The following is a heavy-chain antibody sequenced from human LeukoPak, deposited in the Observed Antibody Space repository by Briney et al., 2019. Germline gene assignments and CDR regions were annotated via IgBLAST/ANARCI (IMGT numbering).Heavy chain of an antibody. CDR3: ARGGVTANKKRWFGP. CDR2: IYYSGNT. Sequence: SETLSLTCTVSGVSISSSNSYWGWIRQPPGKGLEWIGSIYYSGNTYYNASLKSQVSISIDTSKNQFSLRLSSVTAADTAVYYCARGGVTANKKRWFGPWGQGTLVTVYS. J-gene: IGHJ5*02. CDR1: GVSISSSNSY. V-gene: IGHV4-39*01. D-gene: IGHD2-21*02.